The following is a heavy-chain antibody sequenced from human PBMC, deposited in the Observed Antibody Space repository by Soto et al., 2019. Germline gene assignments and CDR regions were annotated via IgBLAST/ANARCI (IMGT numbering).Heavy chain of an antibody. CDR1: DDSSSSYK. V-gene: IGHV4-59*08. CDR3: VRQGFGRLHGLVDV. CDR2: IDSNGGT. Sequence: PSETLSLTCTVSDDSSSSYKWSWIRQPPGRRLEWIGYIDSNGGTSYNPSLQSRVTISIDTSTKQFSLKLSSVTAADTAVYYCVRQGFGRLHGLVDVWGQGTRSPSP. J-gene: IGHJ6*02. D-gene: IGHD3-10*01.